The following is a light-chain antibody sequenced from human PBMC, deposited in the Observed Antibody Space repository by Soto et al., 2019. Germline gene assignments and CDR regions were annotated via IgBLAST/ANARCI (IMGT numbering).Light chain of an antibody. CDR2: KAS. CDR1: QTISSW. CDR3: QHYNSYSEA. J-gene: IGKJ1*01. V-gene: IGKV1-5*03. Sequence: DIQMTPSPSTLSGSVGDRVTIGLRASQTISSWLAWYQQKPGKAPKLLIYKASTLKSGVPSRFSGSGSGTEFTLTISSLQPDDFATYYCQHYNSYSEAFGQGTKVDIK.